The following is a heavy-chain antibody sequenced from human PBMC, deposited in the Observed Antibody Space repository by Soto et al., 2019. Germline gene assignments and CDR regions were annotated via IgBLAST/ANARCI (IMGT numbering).Heavy chain of an antibody. V-gene: IGHV4-34*01. J-gene: IGHJ2*01. CDR3: ARAADGPSDSNHWFFDF. CDR2: SNHYGGT. D-gene: IGHD2-8*01. CDR1: GGSLTGYH. Sequence: QVQLQQWGAGLLKPSETLSLTCAVSGGSLTGYHWSWIRKAPGKGLEWIGESNHYGGTVYNPSLSSRLTVSVDTAKNHFSLTLTAVTAADAAVYYWARAADGPSDSNHWFFDFWGRGTLVTVSS.